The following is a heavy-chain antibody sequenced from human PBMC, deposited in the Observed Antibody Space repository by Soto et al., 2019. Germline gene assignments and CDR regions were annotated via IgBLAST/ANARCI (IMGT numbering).Heavy chain of an antibody. Sequence: QPGGSLRLSCAASGFGFSSYVMHWVRQAPGKGLEWVAGISYDGGNTYYGDSVKGRFSISRDNSKNTLYLQMNSLRAEDTAVYYCAKDPSTSSTWYLPPDYWGQGNLVTVSS. J-gene: IGHJ4*02. CDR2: ISYDGGNT. V-gene: IGHV3-30*18. D-gene: IGHD6-13*01. CDR1: GFGFSSYV. CDR3: AKDPSTSSTWYLPPDY.